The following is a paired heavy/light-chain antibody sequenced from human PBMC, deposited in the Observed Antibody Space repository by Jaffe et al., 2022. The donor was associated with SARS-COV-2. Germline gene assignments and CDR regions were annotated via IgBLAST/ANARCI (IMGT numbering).Light chain of an antibody. J-gene: IGLJ1*01. V-gene: IGLV1-40*01. Sequence: QSVLTQPPSVSGAPGQRVTISCTGSSSNIGAGYDVNWYQQVPGTAPKLLIYGNNNRPSGVPDRFSGSKSGTSASLAITGLQAEDEADYYCQSDDNNLSGYVFGSGTKVTVL. CDR2: GNN. CDR1: SSNIGAGYD. CDR3: QSDDNNLSGYV.
Heavy chain of an antibody. J-gene: IGHJ4*02. Sequence: QVQLQQWGAGLLKPSETLSLTCVVYGGYYWNWIRQPPGKGLEWIGEINHGGSHSGSTKYNPSLKSRVTISADTSKSQFSLKLSFVTAADTAVYYCARVDCSGGTCYFDNWGQGTLVTVSS. D-gene: IGHD2-15*01. CDR1: GGYY. CDR3: ARVDCSGGTCYFDN. V-gene: IGHV4-34*01. CDR2: INHGGSHSGST.